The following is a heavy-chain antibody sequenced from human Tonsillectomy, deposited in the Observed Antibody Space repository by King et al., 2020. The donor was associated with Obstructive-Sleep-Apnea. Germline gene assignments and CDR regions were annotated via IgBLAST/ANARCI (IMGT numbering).Heavy chain of an antibody. CDR1: GYTFTGYY. Sequence: IQLVQSGAEVKKPGASVKVSCKASGYTFTGYYIHWVRQAPGQGLEWMGWINPNSGGTNYAQKFQGRVTITRDTSISTAYMELSRLISDDTAVYYCATVAVSTATYYFDYWGQGTLVTVSS. D-gene: IGHD4-17*01. V-gene: IGHV1-2*02. CDR2: INPNSGGT. CDR3: ATVAVSTATYYFDY. J-gene: IGHJ4*02.